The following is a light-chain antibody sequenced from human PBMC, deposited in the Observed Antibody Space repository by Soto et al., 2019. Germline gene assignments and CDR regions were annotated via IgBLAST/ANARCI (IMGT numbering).Light chain of an antibody. J-gene: IGLJ2*01. V-gene: IGLV1-51*01. CDR1: SSNVGNNY. CDR2: DNY. Sequence: QSVLTQPPSVSGAPGQKVTISCSGSSSNVGNNYVSWYQQLPGTAPKLLIYDNYRRPSGIPDRFSGSKSGTSATLGITGLQTGDEADYYCGTWDSSLSAVVFGGGTKVTVL. CDR3: GTWDSSLSAVV.